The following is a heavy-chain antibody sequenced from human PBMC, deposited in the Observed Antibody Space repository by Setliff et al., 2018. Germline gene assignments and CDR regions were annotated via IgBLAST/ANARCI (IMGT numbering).Heavy chain of an antibody. CDR2: ISAYNGNT. J-gene: IGHJ3*01. CDR1: GYTFTSYG. V-gene: IGHV1-18*01. CDR3: ARFGGSCSSSSCYASDL. D-gene: IGHD2-2*01. Sequence: ASVKVSCKASGYTFTSYGISWVRQAPGQGLEWMGWISAYNGNTNYAQNLQGRVTMTTDTYTGTGYMELRSLTSDDTAVYFCARFGGSCSSSSCYASDLWGQGTMVTVSS.